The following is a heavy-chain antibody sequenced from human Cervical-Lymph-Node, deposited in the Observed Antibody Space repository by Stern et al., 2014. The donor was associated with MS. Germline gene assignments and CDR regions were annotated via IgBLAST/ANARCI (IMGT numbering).Heavy chain of an antibody. CDR3: ARADVGSFCSGGNCLHRSVWFGP. V-gene: IGHV4-59*01. CDR1: GGSISGFS. Sequence: QVQLQESGPGLVKPSETLSLTCSVSGGSISGFSWGWIRQPPGKGLEWIGYIHSSGPTNYNPSLKSRVSTIVGTYEKQLSPTVRSATAADTAVYYCARADVGSFCSGGNCLHRSVWFGPWGQGTLVTVSS. J-gene: IGHJ5*02. D-gene: IGHD2-15*01. CDR2: IHSSGPT.